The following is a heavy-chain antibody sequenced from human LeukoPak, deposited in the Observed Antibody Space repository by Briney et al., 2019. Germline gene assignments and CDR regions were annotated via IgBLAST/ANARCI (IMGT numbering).Heavy chain of an antibody. Sequence: PSETLSLTCAVSGGSISSGGYSWSWIRQPPGKGLEWIGYIYHSGSTYYNPSLKSRVTISVDRSKNQFSLKLSSVTAADTAVYYCARGTGGYYYGSGSSYYYYGMDVWGQGTTVTVSS. J-gene: IGHJ6*02. CDR2: IYHSGST. CDR3: ARGTGGYYYGSGSSYYYYGMDV. CDR1: GGSISSGGYS. V-gene: IGHV4-30-2*01. D-gene: IGHD3-10*01.